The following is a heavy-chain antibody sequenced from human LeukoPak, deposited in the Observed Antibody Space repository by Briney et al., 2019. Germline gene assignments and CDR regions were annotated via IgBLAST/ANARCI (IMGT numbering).Heavy chain of an antibody. CDR3: ARRTSTGRFDP. J-gene: IGHJ5*02. Sequence: TSETLSLTRTVSGGSISTSGSLWGWIRQPPGKGLEWIGTIYYSGSTYYSPSLKSRVSISVDTSKNQFSLRLTSVTAADTAVYYCARRTSTGRFDPWGQGTLVTVSS. CDR1: GGSISTSGSL. V-gene: IGHV4-39*01. D-gene: IGHD1-1*01. CDR2: IYYSGST.